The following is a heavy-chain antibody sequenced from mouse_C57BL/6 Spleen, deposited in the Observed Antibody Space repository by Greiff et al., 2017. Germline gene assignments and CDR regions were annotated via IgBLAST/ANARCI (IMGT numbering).Heavy chain of an antibody. Sequence: EVQLVESGGDLVKPGGSLKLSCAASGFTFSSYGMSWVRQTPDKRLEWVATISSGGSYTYYPDSVKGRFTISRDNAKNTLYLQMSSLKSEDTAMYYCARDYSNPAWFAYWGQGTLVTVSA. D-gene: IGHD2-5*01. CDR2: ISSGGSYT. J-gene: IGHJ3*01. CDR3: ARDYSNPAWFAY. V-gene: IGHV5-6*01. CDR1: GFTFSSYG.